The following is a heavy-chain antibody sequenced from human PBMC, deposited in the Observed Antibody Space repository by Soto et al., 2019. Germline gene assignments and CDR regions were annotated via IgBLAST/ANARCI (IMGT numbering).Heavy chain of an antibody. CDR2: INSDGSVT. V-gene: IGHV3-74*01. J-gene: IGHJ4*02. D-gene: IGHD1-26*01. Sequence: GGSLRLSCAASGFTFSSYWMSWVRQVPGKGLVWVSRINSDGSVTNYADSVKGRFTISRDNAKNTLYLQMNSLRVEDTAVYYCARRLVGSSDIVYWGPGTLVTVSS. CDR1: GFTFSSYW. CDR3: ARRLVGSSDIVY.